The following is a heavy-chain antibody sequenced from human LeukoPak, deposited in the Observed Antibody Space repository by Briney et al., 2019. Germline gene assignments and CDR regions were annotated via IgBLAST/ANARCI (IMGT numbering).Heavy chain of an antibody. CDR3: TRSPNAGDLDY. J-gene: IGHJ4*02. CDR1: GFTFSSFW. Sequence: GGSLRLSCAASGFTFSSFWMSWVRQTPGKGLEWVANIKEDGSRKHYTGSVRGRFTISRDNDKNSLYLETNSLRAEDTAVYYCTRSPNAGDLDYWGQGTLVTVSS. D-gene: IGHD2-21*02. V-gene: IGHV3-7*03. CDR2: IKEDGSRK.